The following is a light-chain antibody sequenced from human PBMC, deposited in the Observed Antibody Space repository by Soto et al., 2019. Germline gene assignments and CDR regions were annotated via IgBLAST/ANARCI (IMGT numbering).Light chain of an antibody. Sequence: EIVLTQSPGTLSLSPGERATLSCRASQSVSSSYLAWYQQKPGQAPRLLIYGASSRATGIPDRFSGSGSGTDLTPTIIRLEPEDFAVYYCPQYGSSPLIYTFGQGTKLEIK. J-gene: IGKJ2*01. V-gene: IGKV3-20*01. CDR2: GAS. CDR3: PQYGSSPLIYT. CDR1: QSVSSSY.